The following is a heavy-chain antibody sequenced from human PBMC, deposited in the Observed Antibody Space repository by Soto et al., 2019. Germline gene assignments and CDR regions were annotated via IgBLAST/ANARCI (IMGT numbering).Heavy chain of an antibody. CDR3: ASVIGGDSEYYFDY. CDR1: CFSISTCGYY. V-gene: IGHV4-31*02. CDR2: IYYRGRT. J-gene: IGHJ4*02. D-gene: IGHD2-21*02. Sequence: SEALALTWTGSCFSISTCGYYWSWILQHTGKVLEWIGNIYYRGRTYYNRSLKSRVILSVDTYKKHFSLNLRSMTAADSDMYYCASVIGGDSEYYFDYWGQGALVT.